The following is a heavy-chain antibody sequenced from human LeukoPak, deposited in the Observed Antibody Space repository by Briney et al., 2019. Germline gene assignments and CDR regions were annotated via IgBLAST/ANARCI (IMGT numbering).Heavy chain of an antibody. V-gene: IGHV3-30*01. Sequence: GESLRLSCAASGFTFSSYAMHWVRQAPGKGLEWVAVISYDGSNKYYADSVKGRFTISRDNSKNTLYLQMNSLRAEDTAVYYCAREYYDFWSGYYNYYYYYMDVWGKGTTVTVSS. D-gene: IGHD3-3*01. CDR3: AREYYDFWSGYYNYYYYYMDV. J-gene: IGHJ6*03. CDR2: ISYDGSNK. CDR1: GFTFSSYA.